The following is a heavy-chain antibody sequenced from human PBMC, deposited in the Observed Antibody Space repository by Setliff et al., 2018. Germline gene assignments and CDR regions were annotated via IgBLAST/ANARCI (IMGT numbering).Heavy chain of an antibody. J-gene: IGHJ3*01. Sequence: PGGSLRLSCAVSGFTFSNAWMNWVRQAPGKGLEWVGRIKTKTEGATTDYAAPVKGRFTISRDDSKDTLYLQMNSLKTEDSAVHYCVLGLWYREGHVWGQGTMVTVSS. V-gene: IGHV3-15*01. CDR2: IKTKTEGATT. CDR3: VLGLWYREGHV. D-gene: IGHD3-10*01. CDR1: GFTFSNAW.